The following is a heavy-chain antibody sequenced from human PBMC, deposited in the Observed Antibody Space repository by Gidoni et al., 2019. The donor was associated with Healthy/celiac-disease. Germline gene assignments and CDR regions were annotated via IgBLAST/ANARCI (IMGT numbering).Heavy chain of an antibody. J-gene: IGHJ6*02. D-gene: IGHD6-19*01. CDR1: GFTFSSYG. CDR3: ARDRGSGRTSYYYGMDV. Sequence: QVQLVESGGGVVQPGRSLRLSCAASGFTFSSYGMHWVRQAPGKGLEWVAVIWYDGSNKYYADSVKGRFTISRDNSKNTLYLQMNSLRAEDTAVYYCARDRGSGRTSYYYGMDVWGQGTTVTVSS. V-gene: IGHV3-33*01. CDR2: IWYDGSNK.